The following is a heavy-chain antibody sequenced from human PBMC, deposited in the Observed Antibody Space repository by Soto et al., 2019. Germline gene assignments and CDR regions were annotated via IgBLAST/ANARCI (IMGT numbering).Heavy chain of an antibody. J-gene: IGHJ6*02. D-gene: IGHD3-10*01. Sequence: GGSLRLSCAASGFTFSSYAMSWVRQAPGKGLEWVSAISGSGGSTYYADSVKGRFTISRDNSKNTLYLQINSLRAEDTAVYYCAKDRYYGSGSYYYYYGMDVWGQGTTVTVSS. CDR1: GFTFSSYA. V-gene: IGHV3-23*01. CDR3: AKDRYYGSGSYYYYYGMDV. CDR2: ISGSGGST.